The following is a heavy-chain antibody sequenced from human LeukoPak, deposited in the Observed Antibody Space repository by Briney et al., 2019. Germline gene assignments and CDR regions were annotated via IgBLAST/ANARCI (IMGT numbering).Heavy chain of an antibody. J-gene: IGHJ6*02. CDR1: GGSFSGYY. CDR3: ARGQTQRYYYYGVDV. Sequence: SETLSLTCAVYGGSFSGYYWSWIRQPPGKGLEWIGEINHSGSTNYNPSLKSRVTISVDTSKNQFSLKLSSVTAADTAVYYCARGQTQRYYYYGVDVWGQGTTVTVSS. CDR2: INHSGST. V-gene: IGHV4-34*01. D-gene: IGHD2-2*01.